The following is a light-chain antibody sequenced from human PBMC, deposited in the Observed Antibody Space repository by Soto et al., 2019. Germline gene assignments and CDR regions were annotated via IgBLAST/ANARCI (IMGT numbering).Light chain of an antibody. CDR1: QSVSSN. Sequence: EIVMTQSPATLSVSPGERATLSCRVSQSVSSNLAWYQQKPGQAPRLLIYATSTRATGIPDRFSGSGSGTEFTLTISSLQSEDFAVYHCQQYDNKPPITFGQGTRLEIK. V-gene: IGKV3-15*01. CDR2: ATS. J-gene: IGKJ5*01. CDR3: QQYDNKPPIT.